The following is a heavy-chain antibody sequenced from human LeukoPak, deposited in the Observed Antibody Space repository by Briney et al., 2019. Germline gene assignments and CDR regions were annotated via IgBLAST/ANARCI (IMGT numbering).Heavy chain of an antibody. D-gene: IGHD1-26*01. CDR1: RFTFSNYG. Sequence: PGGSLRLSCAASRFTFSNYGVNWVRQAPGKGLEWVSYINSRSSIIYYADSVRGRFTISSDNAKNSLYLQMNSLKAEDTAIYYCAREVGTPQAFDIWGQGTMVTVSS. CDR2: INSRSSII. V-gene: IGHV3-48*01. CDR3: AREVGTPQAFDI. J-gene: IGHJ3*02.